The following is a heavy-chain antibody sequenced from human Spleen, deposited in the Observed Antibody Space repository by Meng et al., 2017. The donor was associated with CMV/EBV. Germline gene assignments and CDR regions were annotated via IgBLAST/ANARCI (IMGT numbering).Heavy chain of an antibody. V-gene: IGHV4-4*02. CDR1: GGSNSRSNW. D-gene: IGHD3-3*01. CDR3: AREGAFGAPDY. CDR2: IYHSGST. J-gene: IGHJ4*02. Sequence: LTCAVSGGSNSRSNWWRWVRQPPGKGLEWIGEIYHSGSTNYNPSLKSRVTISVDKSKNQFSLKLSSVTAADTAVYYCAREGAFGAPDYWGQGTLVTVSS.